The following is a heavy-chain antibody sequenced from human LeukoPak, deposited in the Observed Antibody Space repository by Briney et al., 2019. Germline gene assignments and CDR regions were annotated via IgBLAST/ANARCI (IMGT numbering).Heavy chain of an antibody. CDR1: GFTFSDYA. D-gene: IGHD6-13*01. CDR2: ISFDGNHK. J-gene: IGHJ4*02. Sequence: GRSLRLSCAASGFTFSDYAVQWIRQAPGKGLKWVAIISFDGNHKYYADSVRGRFTISGDNSNNTLFLEMHRLRTDDTGRYYCARDGGPPGIEGTGSVPDYWGQGTLVAVSS. CDR3: ARDGGPPGIEGTGSVPDY. V-gene: IGHV3-30-3*01.